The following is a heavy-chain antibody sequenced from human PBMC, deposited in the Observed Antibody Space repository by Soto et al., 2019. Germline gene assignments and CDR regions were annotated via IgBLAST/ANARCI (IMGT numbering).Heavy chain of an antibody. D-gene: IGHD4-17*01. Sequence: QITLKESGPTLVKPTQTLTLTCTFSGFSLTTCGVGVGWIRQPPGKALEWIAPIYWDDDTRYSPSLKSRLTITTATSNSQVVLTTTNMDPADTATYFCAHRTTTVTWWFDPWGQGTLVTVSS. CDR3: AHRTTTVTWWFDP. CDR2: IYWDDDT. V-gene: IGHV2-5*02. J-gene: IGHJ5*02. CDR1: GFSLTTCGVG.